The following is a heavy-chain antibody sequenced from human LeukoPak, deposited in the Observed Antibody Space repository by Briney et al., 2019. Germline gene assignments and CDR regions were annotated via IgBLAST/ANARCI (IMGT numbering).Heavy chain of an antibody. CDR2: ISPDSGGT. V-gene: IGHV1-2*04. J-gene: IGHJ3*02. D-gene: IGHD1-14*01. Sequence: ASVKVSCRASGYTFTGYYMSWVRQAPGQGLEWMGWISPDSGGTHYAQNFQGWVTMTRDTSISTAYMELSRLRSDDTAVYYCARGTLTAPRSAFDIWGQGTMVTVSS. CDR1: GYTFTGYY. CDR3: ARGTLTAPRSAFDI.